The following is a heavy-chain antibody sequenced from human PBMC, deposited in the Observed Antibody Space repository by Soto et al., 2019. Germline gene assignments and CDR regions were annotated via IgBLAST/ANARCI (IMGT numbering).Heavy chain of an antibody. CDR1: GYSVTTYW. J-gene: IGHJ6*02. Sequence: GESLKISCKRSGYSVTTYWIGWVRQMPGKGLEGMVIIYPCDSDTRYSPSFQGQVTISADKSINTTYLQWSSLKASDTAIYYCARQAAAGKYYYAMDVWGQGT. CDR2: IYPCDSDT. CDR3: ARQAAAGKYYYAMDV. V-gene: IGHV5-51*01. D-gene: IGHD6-13*01.